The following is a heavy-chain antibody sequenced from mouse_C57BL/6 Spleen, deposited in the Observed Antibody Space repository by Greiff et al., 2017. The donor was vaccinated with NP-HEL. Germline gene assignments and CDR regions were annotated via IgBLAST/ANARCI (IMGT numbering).Heavy chain of an antibody. D-gene: IGHD1-1*01. Sequence: VQLQQPGTELVKPGASVKLSCKASGYTFTSYWMHWVKQRPGQGLEWIGNINPSNGGTNYNEKFKSKATLTVDKSSSTAYMQLSSLTSEDSAVYYGARTYGSSPYYFDYWGQGTTLTVSS. V-gene: IGHV1-53*01. CDR3: ARTYGSSPYYFDY. J-gene: IGHJ2*01. CDR2: INPSNGGT. CDR1: GYTFTSYW.